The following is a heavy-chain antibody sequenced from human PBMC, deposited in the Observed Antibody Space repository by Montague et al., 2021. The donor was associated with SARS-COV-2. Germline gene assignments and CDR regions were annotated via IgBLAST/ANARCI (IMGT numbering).Heavy chain of an antibody. J-gene: IGHJ4*02. Sequence: SQTLSLTCTASGGSISSGSYYWSWIRQPAGKGLEWIGRIYTSGTTDYSFSLKSRVTISVDTSKNQFSLKLTSVTAADTAVYYCARAHSGSWAHLDNWGQGSLVTVSS. V-gene: IGHV4-61*02. CDR1: GGSISSGSYY. CDR2: IYTSGTT. CDR3: ARAHSGSWAHLDN. D-gene: IGHD5-12*01.